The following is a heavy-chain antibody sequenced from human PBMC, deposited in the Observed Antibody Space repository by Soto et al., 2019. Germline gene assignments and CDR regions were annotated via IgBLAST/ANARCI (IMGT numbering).Heavy chain of an antibody. CDR3: VKDGSSGWPYFYDMDV. D-gene: IGHD6-19*01. J-gene: IGHJ6*02. CDR1: GFTFSSYG. V-gene: IGHV3-30*18. CDR2: ISYDGRNK. Sequence: GGSLILSCAASGFTFSSYGMHWVRQAPGKGLEWVAVISYDGRNKYYPDAVKGRFTISRDNSKNTLYLQMSSLRAEDTAVYYCVKDGSSGWPYFYDMDVWGQGTTVTVSS.